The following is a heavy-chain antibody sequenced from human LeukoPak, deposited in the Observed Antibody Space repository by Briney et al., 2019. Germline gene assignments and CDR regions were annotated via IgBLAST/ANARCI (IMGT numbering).Heavy chain of an antibody. Sequence: SETLSLTCAAYGGTFTGYYWTWIRQPPGKTLEWIGEIIHSGTTNYNAALESRVTMSIDTSKRQISLRLTSVTAADTAVYYCARAAIVGYSTDWGPFDRWGQGTLVTVSS. CDR3: ARAAIVGYSTDWGPFDR. CDR2: IIHSGTT. J-gene: IGHJ4*02. D-gene: IGHD6-19*01. CDR1: GGTFTGYY. V-gene: IGHV4-34*12.